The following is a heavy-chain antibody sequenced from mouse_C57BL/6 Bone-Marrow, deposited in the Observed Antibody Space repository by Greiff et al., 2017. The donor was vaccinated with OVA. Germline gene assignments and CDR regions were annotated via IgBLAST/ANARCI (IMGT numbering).Heavy chain of an antibody. CDR3: ASKGGFAY. CDR1: GYAFSSSW. V-gene: IGHV1-82*01. J-gene: IGHJ3*01. CDR2: IYPGDGDT. Sequence: QVQLQQSGPELVKPGASVKISCKASGYAFSSSWMNWVKQRPGKGLEWIGRIYPGDGDTNYNGKFKGKATLTADNSSSTAYMQLSSLTSEDSAVYFCASKGGFAYWGQGTRVTVSA.